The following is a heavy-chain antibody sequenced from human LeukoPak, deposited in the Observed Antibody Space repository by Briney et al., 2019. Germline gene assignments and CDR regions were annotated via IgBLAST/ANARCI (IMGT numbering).Heavy chain of an antibody. J-gene: IGHJ4*02. CDR2: IYYSGNT. CDR1: GVSISSSNSY. Sequence: SETLSLTCTVSGVSISSSNSYWGWIRQPPGKGLEWIGSIYYSGNTYYNASLESQVSISIDTSKNQFSLKLTSVTAADTAVYYCARLREIPVFGVVTKSTSYFDYWGQGTLVTVSS. D-gene: IGHD3-3*01. V-gene: IGHV4-39*01. CDR3: ARLREIPVFGVVTKSTSYFDY.